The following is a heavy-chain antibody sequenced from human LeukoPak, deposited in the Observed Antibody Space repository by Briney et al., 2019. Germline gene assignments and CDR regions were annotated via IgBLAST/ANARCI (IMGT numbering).Heavy chain of an antibody. J-gene: IGHJ4*02. CDR3: ARCTSFWNSATFNY. Sequence: ASVKVSCKASVYTFTGYYMHWVRQAPGQGLEWMGWINPNSGGTNYAQKFQGRVTMTRDTSISTAYMELSRLRSDDTAVFYCARCTSFWNSATFNYWGQGTLVTVSS. D-gene: IGHD2/OR15-2a*01. CDR2: INPNSGGT. V-gene: IGHV1-2*02. CDR1: VYTFTGYY.